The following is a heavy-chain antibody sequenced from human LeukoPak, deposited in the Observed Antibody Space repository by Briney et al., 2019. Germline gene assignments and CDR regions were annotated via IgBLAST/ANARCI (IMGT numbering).Heavy chain of an antibody. J-gene: IGHJ4*02. V-gene: IGHV3-30*18. CDR3: AKEFNRGLPDY. CDR2: ISYDGSNE. D-gene: IGHD2-21*01. Sequence: QAGGSLRLSCAASGFTFSTYGMHWVRQAPGEGLEWVAVISYDGSNEYYADSVKGRFTISRDNSKNTLYLQMSSLRAEDTAAYYCAKEFNRGLPDYWGQGTLVTVPS. CDR1: GFTFSTYG.